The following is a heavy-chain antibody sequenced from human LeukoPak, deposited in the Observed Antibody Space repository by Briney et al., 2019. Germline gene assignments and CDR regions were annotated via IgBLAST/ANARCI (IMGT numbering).Heavy chain of an antibody. CDR2: IYPGDSDT. CDR1: GYFFTTYW. Sequence: GESLKISCKGSGYFFTTYWIGWVRQMPGKGLELMGIIYPGDSDTRYSPSFQGQVTISADKSISTAYLQWSTLKASDTAMYYCARHQGSGSSYYYYMDVWGKGTTVTISS. D-gene: IGHD6-19*01. V-gene: IGHV5-51*01. J-gene: IGHJ6*03. CDR3: ARHQGSGSSYYYYMDV.